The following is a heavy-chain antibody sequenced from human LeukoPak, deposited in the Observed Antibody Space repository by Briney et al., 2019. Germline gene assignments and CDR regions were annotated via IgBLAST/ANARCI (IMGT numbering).Heavy chain of an antibody. CDR3: ARDTKQGSSGWYSNYYGMDV. CDR1: GFTFSSYS. J-gene: IGHJ6*02. V-gene: IGHV3-21*01. CDR2: IISSSSYI. Sequence: PGGSLRLSCAASGFTFSSYSMNWVRQAPGKGLEWVSSIISSSSYIYYADSVKGRFTISRDNAKNSLYLQMNSLRAEDTAVYYCARDTKQGSSGWYSNYYGMDVWGQGTTVTVSS. D-gene: IGHD6-19*01.